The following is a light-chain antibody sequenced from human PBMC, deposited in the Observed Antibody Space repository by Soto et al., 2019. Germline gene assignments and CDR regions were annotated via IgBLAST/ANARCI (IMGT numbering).Light chain of an antibody. CDR1: QSVSSSY. CDR3: QQYVTSPLT. CDR2: GAS. J-gene: IGKJ3*01. V-gene: IGKV3-20*01. Sequence: EIGLTQSPGTLSLSPGERATLSCRASQSVSSSYLALYQQKPGQAPRLLIYGASSRATGIPDRFSGSGSGTDFTLTISRLEPEDFAVYYCQQYVTSPLTLGP.